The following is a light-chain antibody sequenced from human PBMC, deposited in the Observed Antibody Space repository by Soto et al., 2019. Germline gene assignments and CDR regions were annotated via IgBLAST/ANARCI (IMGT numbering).Light chain of an antibody. CDR1: QSISSW. CDR2: KAS. CDR3: QQYNSFPYT. J-gene: IGKJ2*01. V-gene: IGKV1-5*03. Sequence: DIQMTQSPSTLSASVGDRVTITCRASQSISSWLAWYQQKPGKAPKLLIYKASSLESGVPSRFSGSGSGTEFTLTISSLQPDDFATYYCQQYNSFPYTFGQGTKLEIK.